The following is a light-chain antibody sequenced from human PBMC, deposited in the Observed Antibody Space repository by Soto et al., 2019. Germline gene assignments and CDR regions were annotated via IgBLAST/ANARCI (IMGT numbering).Light chain of an antibody. CDR1: QSISSW. CDR3: QQYNDHWT. V-gene: IGKV1-5*01. Sequence: DIQMTQSPSTLSASVGDRVTITCRASQSISSWLAWHQQKPGKAPRLLIYHASNLESGVPSRFSGSGSGTEFTLTITSLQPDDSATYYCQQYNDHWTFGQGTKVEIK. J-gene: IGKJ1*01. CDR2: HAS.